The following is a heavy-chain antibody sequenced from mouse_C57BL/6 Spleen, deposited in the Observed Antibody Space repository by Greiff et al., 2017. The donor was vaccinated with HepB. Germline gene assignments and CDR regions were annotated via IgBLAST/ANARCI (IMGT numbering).Heavy chain of an antibody. D-gene: IGHD6-2*01. CDR2: IDPSDSYT. Sequence: VQLQQPGAELVKPGASVKLSCKASGYTFTSYWMQWVKQRPGQGLEWIGEIDPSDSYTNYNQKFKGKATLTVDTSSSTAYMQLSSLTSEDSAVYYCARSGLRRRWYAMDYWGQGTSVTVSS. CDR3: ARSGLRRRWYAMDY. CDR1: GYTFTSYW. V-gene: IGHV1-50*01. J-gene: IGHJ4*01.